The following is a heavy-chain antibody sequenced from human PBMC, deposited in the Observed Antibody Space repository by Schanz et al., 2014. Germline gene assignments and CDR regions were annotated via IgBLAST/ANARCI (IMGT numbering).Heavy chain of an antibody. J-gene: IGHJ4*02. CDR1: GYSFTRYW. Sequence: EVQLVQTGAEVRKPGESLRISCKASGYSFTRYWIGWVRQTPGRGLEWMGNIYPDDSDTTYSPTFQGQVTISVDKSINTAYLQWSGLKASDTAMYFCARRVLYYFDYWGPGTLVTVSS. V-gene: IGHV5-51*01. CDR3: ARRVLYYFDY. CDR2: IYPDDSDT.